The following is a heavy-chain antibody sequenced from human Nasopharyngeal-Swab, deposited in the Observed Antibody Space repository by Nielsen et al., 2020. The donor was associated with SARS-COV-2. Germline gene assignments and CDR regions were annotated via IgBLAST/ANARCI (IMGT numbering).Heavy chain of an antibody. CDR3: AKALMGWELGTAFDI. CDR1: GFTFDDYA. D-gene: IGHD1-26*01. J-gene: IGHJ3*02. CDR2: ISWNSGSI. Sequence: SLKISCAASGFTFDDYAMHWVRQAPGKGLEWVSGISWNSGSIGYADSVKGRFTISRDNAKNSLYPQMNSLRAEDTALYYCAKALMGWELGTAFDIWGQGTMVTVSS. V-gene: IGHV3-9*01.